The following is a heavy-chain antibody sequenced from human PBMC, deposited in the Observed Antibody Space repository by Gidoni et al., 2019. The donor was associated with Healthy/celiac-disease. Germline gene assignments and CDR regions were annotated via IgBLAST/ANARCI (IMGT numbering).Heavy chain of an antibody. CDR1: GFTFSSYA. CDR3: AKHTYYDSSGYYFPNLYYFDY. D-gene: IGHD3-22*01. J-gene: IGHJ4*02. Sequence: CAASGFTFSSYAMSWVRQAPGKGLEWVSAISGSGGSTYYADSVKGRFTISRDNSKNTLYLQMNSLRAEDTAVYYCAKHTYYDSSGYYFPNLYYFDYWGQGTLVTVSS. CDR2: ISGSGGST. V-gene: IGHV3-23*01.